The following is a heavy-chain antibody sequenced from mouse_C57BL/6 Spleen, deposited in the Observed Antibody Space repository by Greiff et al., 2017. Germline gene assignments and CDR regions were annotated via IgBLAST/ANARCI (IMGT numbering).Heavy chain of an antibody. J-gene: IGHJ3*01. D-gene: IGHD2-3*01. CDR3: ARDGYYSLFAY. CDR1: GFTFSDYG. Sequence: EVMLVESGGGLVKPGGSLKLSCAASGFTFSDYGMHWVRQAPEKGLEWVAYISSGSSTIYYADTVKGRFTISRDNAKNTLFLQMTSLRSEDTAMYYCARDGYYSLFAYWGQGTLVTVSA. V-gene: IGHV5-17*01. CDR2: ISSGSSTI.